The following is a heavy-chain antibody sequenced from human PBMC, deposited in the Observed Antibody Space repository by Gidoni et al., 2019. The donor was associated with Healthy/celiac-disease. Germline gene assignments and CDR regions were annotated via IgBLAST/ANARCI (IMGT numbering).Heavy chain of an antibody. Sequence: EVQLVESGGGLVQPGRSLSISCAASGFPFSSYEMNWVRQDPGKGLEWVSYIRSSGSNIYYADSVKGRFTISRDNDKNSMYLQMNSLRAEDTAVYYCARGPWGRLGELSFHYWGQGTLVTVSS. CDR2: IRSSGSNI. J-gene: IGHJ4*02. CDR3: ARGPWGRLGELSFHY. D-gene: IGHD3-16*02. V-gene: IGHV3-48*03. CDR1: GFPFSSYE.